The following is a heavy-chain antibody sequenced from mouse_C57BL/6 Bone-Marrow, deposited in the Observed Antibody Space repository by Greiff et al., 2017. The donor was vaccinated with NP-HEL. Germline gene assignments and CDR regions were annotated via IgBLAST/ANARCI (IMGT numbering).Heavy chain of an antibody. Sequence: VKLVQSGAGLVKPGASLKLSCAASGFTFTSYAMSWVRQTPEKRLEWVAYISRGGDYIYYTDTVKGRVTISVDNSWNTLDLQMSRLKSEDTAMYYCTRDLKRAMDDWGQGTSVTVSS. CDR2: ISRGGDYI. V-gene: IGHV5-9-1*02. J-gene: IGHJ4*01. CDR1: GFTFTSYA. CDR3: TRDLKRAMDD.